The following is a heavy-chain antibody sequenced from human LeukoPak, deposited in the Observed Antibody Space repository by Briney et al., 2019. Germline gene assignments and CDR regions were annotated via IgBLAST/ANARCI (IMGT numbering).Heavy chain of an antibody. CDR1: GFTFSSYA. Sequence: PGGSLRLSCAASGFTFSSYAIHWVRQAPGKGREWVAVISVDGSNKYYADSVKGRFTISRDNSKNTLYLQMNSLRAEDTAVYYCARNRGDYVAYWGQGTLVTVSS. J-gene: IGHJ4*02. V-gene: IGHV3-30*04. CDR2: ISVDGSNK. D-gene: IGHD1-14*01. CDR3: ARNRGDYVAY.